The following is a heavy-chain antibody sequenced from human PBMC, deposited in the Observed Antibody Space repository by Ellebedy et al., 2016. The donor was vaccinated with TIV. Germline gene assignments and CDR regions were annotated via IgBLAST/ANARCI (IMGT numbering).Heavy chain of an antibody. Sequence: GESLKISCAAPGFTFSSYWMSWVRQAPGKGLEWVANIKQDGSEKYYVDSVKGRFTISRDNAKNSLYLQMKSLRAEDTAVYYCASRPNGDFHFLDYWGQGTLVTVSS. CDR3: ASRPNGDFHFLDY. J-gene: IGHJ4*02. CDR1: GFTFSSYW. V-gene: IGHV3-7*01. D-gene: IGHD4-17*01. CDR2: IKQDGSEK.